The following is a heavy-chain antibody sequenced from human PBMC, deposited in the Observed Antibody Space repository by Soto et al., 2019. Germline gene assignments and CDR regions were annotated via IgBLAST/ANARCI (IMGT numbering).Heavy chain of an antibody. J-gene: IGHJ4*02. CDR3: ARLYCSGGSCCPDY. CDR1: GFTFDDYA. CDR2: ISWNSGAI. D-gene: IGHD2-15*01. V-gene: IGHV3-9*01. Sequence: DVQLVESGGGLVQPGRSLRLSCAASGFTFDDYAMHWVRQAPGKGLEWVSGISWNSGAIDYADSVKGRFTISRDDAKNSLYLQMNSLRTDDTALYYCARLYCSGGSCCPDYWGQGTLVTVSS.